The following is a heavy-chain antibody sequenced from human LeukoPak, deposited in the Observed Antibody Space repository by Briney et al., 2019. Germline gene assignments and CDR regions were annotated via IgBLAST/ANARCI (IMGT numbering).Heavy chain of an antibody. J-gene: IGHJ4*02. D-gene: IGHD3-16*01. Sequence: PSETLSLTCAVYGGSFSGYYWSWIRQPPGKGLEWIGEINDGGSTNYNPSLKSRVTISADTSRNQFSLKLSSVTAADTAVYYCARVPLWGNNYRRDYHLDYWGQGTLVTVSS. CDR3: ARVPLWGNNYRRDYHLDY. CDR1: GGSFSGYY. V-gene: IGHV4-34*01. CDR2: INDGGST.